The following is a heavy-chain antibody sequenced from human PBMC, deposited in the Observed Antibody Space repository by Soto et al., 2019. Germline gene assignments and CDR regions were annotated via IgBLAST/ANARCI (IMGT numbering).Heavy chain of an antibody. CDR1: GFTFSSYA. D-gene: IGHD5-12*01. CDR2: LSYDGSNK. CDR3: AREMATTDYYYGMDV. J-gene: IGHJ6*02. Sequence: QVQLVESGGGVVQPGRSLRLSCAASGFTFSSYAMHWVRQAPGKGLEWVAVLSYDGSNKYYADSVKGRFTISRDNSKNTLYLQMNSLRAEDTAVYYCAREMATTDYYYGMDVWGQGTTVTVSS. V-gene: IGHV3-30-3*01.